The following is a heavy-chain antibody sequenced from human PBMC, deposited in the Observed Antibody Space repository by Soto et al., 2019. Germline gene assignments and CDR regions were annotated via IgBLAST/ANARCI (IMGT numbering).Heavy chain of an antibody. CDR2: IIPIFGTA. CDR1: GGTFSSYA. CDR3: ARGPNAAISSSWPHYYYYGMDV. V-gene: IGHV1-69*01. Sequence: QVQLVQSGAEVKKPGSSVKVSCKASGGTFSSYAISWVRQAPGQGLEWMGGIIPIFGTANYAQKFQGRVTITADESTSTAYMELSSLRSEDTAVYYCARGPNAAISSSWPHYYYYGMDVWGQGTTLTVSS. J-gene: IGHJ6*02. D-gene: IGHD6-13*01.